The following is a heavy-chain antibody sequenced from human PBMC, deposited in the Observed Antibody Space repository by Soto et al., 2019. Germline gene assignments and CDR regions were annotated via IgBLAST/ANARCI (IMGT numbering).Heavy chain of an antibody. CDR1: GFTFKDYY. CDR2: ISGSGSDP. V-gene: IGHV3-11*05. Sequence: QVQLVESGGNLVQPGGSLRLCCVASGFTFKDYYMTWFRQAPGKGLEFVSYISGSGSDPTYADSVKGRFTISRDNAKNSLYLQMNNLRVDDTAVYYCARSTRFPGDWGQGTLVTVSS. CDR3: ARSTRFPGD. J-gene: IGHJ4*02. D-gene: IGHD3-16*01.